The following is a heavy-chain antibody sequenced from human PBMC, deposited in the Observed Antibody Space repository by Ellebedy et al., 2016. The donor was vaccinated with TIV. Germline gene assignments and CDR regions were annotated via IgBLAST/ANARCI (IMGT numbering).Heavy chain of an antibody. Sequence: SVKVSCKASGGTFTSYAISWVRQAPGQGLEWMGGIIPILGIPNYAQKFQGRVTITADKSMSTAYMELSSLRSEDTAVYYCARIAPTAVTFDLYYFDYWGQGTPITVSS. CDR1: GGTFTSYA. V-gene: IGHV1-69*10. D-gene: IGHD4-23*01. CDR2: IIPILGIP. CDR3: ARIAPTAVTFDLYYFDY. J-gene: IGHJ4*02.